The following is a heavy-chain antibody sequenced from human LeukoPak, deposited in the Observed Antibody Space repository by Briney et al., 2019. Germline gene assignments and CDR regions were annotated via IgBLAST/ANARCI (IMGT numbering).Heavy chain of an antibody. J-gene: IGHJ4*02. Sequence: LGGSLRLSCAASGFTFSICAMNWVRQAPGKGLEWVSGISGSGGSTYYADSVKGRFTISRDSSKNTVYLQMNSLRAEDTAVYYCAKADGSYKTLIDYWGQGTLVTVSS. CDR2: ISGSGGST. CDR3: AKADGSYKTLIDY. CDR1: GFTFSICA. V-gene: IGHV3-23*01. D-gene: IGHD3-10*01.